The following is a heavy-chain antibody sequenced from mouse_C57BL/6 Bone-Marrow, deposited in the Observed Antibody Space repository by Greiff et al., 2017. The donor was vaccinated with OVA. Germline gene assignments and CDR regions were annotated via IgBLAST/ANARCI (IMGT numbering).Heavy chain of an antibody. V-gene: IGHV12-3*01. CDR2: ITHSGET. J-gene: IGHJ3*01. D-gene: IGHD2-3*01. CDR1: GFPITSGYY. CDR3: AGDRGRDGFAY. Sequence: VKVVESGPGLVKPSQSLFLTCSITGFPITSGYYWIWIRQSPGKPLEWMGYITHSGETFYNPSLQSPISITRETSKNQFFLQLNSVTTEDTAMYYCAGDRGRDGFAYWGQGTLVTVSA.